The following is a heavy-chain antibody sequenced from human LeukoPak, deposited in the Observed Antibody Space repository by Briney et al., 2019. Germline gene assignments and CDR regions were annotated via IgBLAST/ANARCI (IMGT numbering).Heavy chain of an antibody. J-gene: IGHJ4*02. Sequence: SETLSLTCAVSGYSISSGYFWGWIRQPPGKGLEWIVSIYRSGTTYHNPSLKSRVTISLDTSKNQFSLKASSVTAADTAVYYCTTTHSRKGDYWGQGTLVTVSS. CDR1: GYSISSGYF. CDR3: TTTHSRKGDY. CDR2: IYRSGTT. D-gene: IGHD6-13*01. V-gene: IGHV4-38-2*01.